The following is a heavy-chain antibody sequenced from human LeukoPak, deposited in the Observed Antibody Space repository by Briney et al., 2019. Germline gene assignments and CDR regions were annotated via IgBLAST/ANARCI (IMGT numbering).Heavy chain of an antibody. CDR3: ARKRKGSSPRYNWFDP. CDR1: GGSFSGYY. J-gene: IGHJ5*02. CDR2: INRSGST. Sequence: SETLSLTCAVYGGSFSGYYWSWIRQPPGKGLEWIGEINRSGSTNYNPSLKSRVTISVDTSKNQFSLKLSSVTAADTAVYYCARKRKGSSPRYNWFDPWGQGTLVTVSS. V-gene: IGHV4-34*01. D-gene: IGHD6-6*01.